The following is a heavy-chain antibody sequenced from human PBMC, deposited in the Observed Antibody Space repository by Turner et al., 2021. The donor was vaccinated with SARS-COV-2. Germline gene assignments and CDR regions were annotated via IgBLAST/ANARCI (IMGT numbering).Heavy chain of an antibody. CDR3: ARHWEVAAAAYLARFDP. V-gene: IGHV4-39*01. CDR2: IYYSAST. J-gene: IGHJ5*02. D-gene: IGHD6-13*01. Sequence: QLQLQESGPGLCKPSETLSLTCAVPGGSISSRRYYWGWLRQPPGKGLEWIGSIYYSASTYDNPSLKRRVTISVDTSKTHFSLKLSSVTAADTALYYCARHWEVAAAAYLARFDPWGQGTLVTVSS. CDR1: GGSISSRRYY.